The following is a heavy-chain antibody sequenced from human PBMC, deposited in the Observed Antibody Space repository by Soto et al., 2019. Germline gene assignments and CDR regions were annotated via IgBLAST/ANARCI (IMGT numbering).Heavy chain of an antibody. CDR1: GGTFSSYA. CDR3: ASTRGGYSGSDGDAFDI. Sequence: QVQMVQSGAEVKKPGSSVKVSCKASGGTFSSYAISWVRQAPGQGLEWMGGIIPIFGTANYAQKFQGRVTITADESTSTAYMELSSLRSEDTAVYYCASTRGGYSGSDGDAFDIWGQGTMVTVSS. J-gene: IGHJ3*02. D-gene: IGHD1-26*01. V-gene: IGHV1-69*01. CDR2: IIPIFGTA.